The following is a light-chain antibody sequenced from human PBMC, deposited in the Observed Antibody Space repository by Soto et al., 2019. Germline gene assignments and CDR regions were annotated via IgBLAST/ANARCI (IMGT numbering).Light chain of an antibody. J-gene: IGKJ4*01. CDR3: QNYFSVPHT. CDR2: EAS. CDR1: QGIRHY. V-gene: IGKV1-27*01. Sequence: DIQMTQSPSSLSASVGDRVTITCRASQGIRHYLAWYQQKPGKVPKLLIYEASNLQSGVPSRFRGGGSGTDFTLTVSSLQPEDVATYYCQNYFSVPHTFGGGTKVDIK.